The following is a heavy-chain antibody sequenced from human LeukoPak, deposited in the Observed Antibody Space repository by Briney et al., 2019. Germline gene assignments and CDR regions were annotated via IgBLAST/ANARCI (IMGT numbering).Heavy chain of an antibody. D-gene: IGHD3-22*01. CDR1: GFTFSSYR. CDR3: AKVSVGPYYDSSGYYDY. J-gene: IGHJ4*02. V-gene: IGHV3-48*01. Sequence: GGSLRLSCAASGFTFSSYRMNWVRQAPGKGLEWISHISYSSTTTHNADSVKGRFTISRDNSKNTLYLQMNSLRAEDTAVYYCAKVSVGPYYDSSGYYDYWGQGTLVTVSS. CDR2: ISYSSTTT.